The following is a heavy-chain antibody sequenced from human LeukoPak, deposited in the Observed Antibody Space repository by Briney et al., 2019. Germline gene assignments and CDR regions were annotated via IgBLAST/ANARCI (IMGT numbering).Heavy chain of an antibody. CDR1: GFIVSTNY. Sequence: GGSLRLSCAASGFIVSTNYMSWVRQAPGKGLEWVSAISGSGGSTYYADSVKGRFTISRDNSKNTLYLQMNSLRAEDTAVYYCAKARDRSGSYRPFDYWGQGTLVTVSS. CDR2: ISGSGGST. D-gene: IGHD1-26*01. V-gene: IGHV3-23*01. CDR3: AKARDRSGSYRPFDY. J-gene: IGHJ4*02.